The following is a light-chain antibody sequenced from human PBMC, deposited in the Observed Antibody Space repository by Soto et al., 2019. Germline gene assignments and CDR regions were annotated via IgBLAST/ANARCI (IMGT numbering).Light chain of an antibody. J-gene: IGLJ2*01. V-gene: IGLV2-14*01. CDR1: SSDIGGYDY. CDR2: EVT. CDR3: SSYTTSSTVV. Sequence: QSALTQPASVSGSPGQSITISCTGSSSDIGGYDYVSWYQQHPDKAPKLIIYEVTNRPSGVSIRFSGSKSGNTASLTVSGLQAEDEADYYCSSYTTSSTVVFGGGTKLTVL.